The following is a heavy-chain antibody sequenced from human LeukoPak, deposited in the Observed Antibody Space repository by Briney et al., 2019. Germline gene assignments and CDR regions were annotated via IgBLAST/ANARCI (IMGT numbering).Heavy chain of an antibody. CDR2: IYYTGNT. CDR3: AREVYDTSGRYRGAFDI. Sequence: SETLSLTCTASGGSISSSNYFWGWIRQPPGKGLEWIGSIYYTGNTYYNPSLKSRVTISVDTSKNQFSLKLSSVTAADTAVYYCAREVYDTSGRYRGAFDIWGQGTMVTVPS. J-gene: IGHJ3*02. D-gene: IGHD3-22*01. CDR1: GGSISSSNYF. V-gene: IGHV4-39*01.